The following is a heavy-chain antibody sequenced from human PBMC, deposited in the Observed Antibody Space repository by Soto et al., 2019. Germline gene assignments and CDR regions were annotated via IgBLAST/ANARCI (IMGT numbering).Heavy chain of an antibody. D-gene: IGHD3-3*01. V-gene: IGHV3-30*04. J-gene: IGHJ4*02. CDR1: GFSFSSYA. CDR2: ISYDGRNK. CDR3: AREIERLLGY. Sequence: QVQLVESGGGVVQPGRSLRLSCAASGFSFSSYAMHWVRQAPGKGLEWVAVISYDGRNKYYADSVKGRFSISRDNSKNTRYLQMNSLRAEDTAVYYCAREIERLLGYWGQGSLVTVSS.